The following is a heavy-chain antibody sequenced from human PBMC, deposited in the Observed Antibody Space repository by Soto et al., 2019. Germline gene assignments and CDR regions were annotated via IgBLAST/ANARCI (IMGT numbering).Heavy chain of an antibody. Sequence: EVQLLESGGGLVQPGGSLRLSCAASGFTFSSYAMSWVRQAPGKGLEWVSAISGSGGSTYYADSVKGRFTISRDNSKNTLYLQMDSLTAEDTAVYYCAKSTDPGFGESKNYWGQGTLVTVSS. D-gene: IGHD3-10*01. CDR3: AKSTDPGFGESKNY. CDR2: ISGSGGST. CDR1: GFTFSSYA. J-gene: IGHJ4*02. V-gene: IGHV3-23*01.